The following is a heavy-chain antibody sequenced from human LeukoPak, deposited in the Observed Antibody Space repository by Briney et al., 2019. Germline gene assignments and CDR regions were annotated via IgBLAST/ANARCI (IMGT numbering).Heavy chain of an antibody. CDR1: GFTFSSYG. V-gene: IGHV3-30*18. J-gene: IGHJ6*02. D-gene: IGHD5-18*01. Sequence: QPGGSLRLSCAASGFTFSSYGMHWVRQAPGKGLEWVAVISYDGSNKYYADSVKGRFTISRDNSKNTLYLQMNSLRAEDTAVYYCAKDLVDTAMVRPWGNYYYGMDVWGQGTTVTVSS. CDR2: ISYDGSNK. CDR3: AKDLVDTAMVRPWGNYYYGMDV.